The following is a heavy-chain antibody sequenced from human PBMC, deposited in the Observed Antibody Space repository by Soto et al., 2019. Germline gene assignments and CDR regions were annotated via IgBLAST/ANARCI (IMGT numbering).Heavy chain of an antibody. D-gene: IGHD3-22*01. CDR3: AKDRGDGSGYPIFDN. V-gene: IGHV3-23*01. CDR2: IRDGDGGT. CDR1: GFTISSNA. J-gene: IGHJ4*02. Sequence: EVQLLESGGGLAQPGGSLRLSCAASGFTISSNAMNWVRQAPGKGLEWVSMIRDGDGGTYYADSVKGRFTISRDSSKNTLYPQMNSLRAEDTAVYYCAKDRGDGSGYPIFDNWGQGTLVTVSS.